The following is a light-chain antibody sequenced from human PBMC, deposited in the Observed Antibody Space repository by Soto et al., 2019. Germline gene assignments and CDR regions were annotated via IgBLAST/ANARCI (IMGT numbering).Light chain of an antibody. J-gene: IGLJ2*01. CDR3: QSYASSLTGSV. CDR2: GNT. V-gene: IGLV1-40*01. Sequence: QSVLTQPPSVSGAPGQRVTISCTGSSSNIGAGYDVHWYQQLPGAAPKLLIFGNTNRPSGVPDRFSASKSGTSASLAITGLQAEDEADYYCQSYASSLTGSVFGGGTKVTVL. CDR1: SSNIGAGYD.